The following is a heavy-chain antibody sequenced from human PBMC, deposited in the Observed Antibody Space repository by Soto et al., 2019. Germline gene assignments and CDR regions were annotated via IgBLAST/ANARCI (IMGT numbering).Heavy chain of an antibody. D-gene: IGHD2-2*01. Sequence: ASVKVSCKASGYTFTSYAMNWVRQAPGQGLEWMGWINTNTGNPTYAQGFTGRFVFSLDTSVSTAYLQISSLKAEDTAVYYCAREIREYQLLFWFDPWGQGTLVTVSS. CDR1: GYTFTSYA. CDR3: AREIREYQLLFWFDP. V-gene: IGHV7-4-1*02. CDR2: INTNTGNP. J-gene: IGHJ5*02.